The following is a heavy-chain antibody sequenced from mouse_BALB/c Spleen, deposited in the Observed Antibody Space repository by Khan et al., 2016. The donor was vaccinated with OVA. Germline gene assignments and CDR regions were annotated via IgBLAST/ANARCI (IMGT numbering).Heavy chain of an antibody. V-gene: IGHV10-1*02. Sequence: EVQLVESGGGLVQPKGSLKVSCAASGFTFNTYDMNWARQAPGKGLEWVARIRNTSNNYATYYADSVRDRFTISRDDSQSMLYLQMNNVKTEDTAMYYCVRQGYGYSWFVYWGQGTLVTVSA. CDR1: GFTFNTYD. CDR2: IRNTSNNYAT. D-gene: IGHD2-2*01. J-gene: IGHJ3*01. CDR3: VRQGYGYSWFVY.